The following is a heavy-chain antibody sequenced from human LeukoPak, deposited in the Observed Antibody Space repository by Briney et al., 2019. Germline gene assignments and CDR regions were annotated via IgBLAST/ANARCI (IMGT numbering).Heavy chain of an antibody. V-gene: IGHV3-11*06. D-gene: IGHD4-23*01. J-gene: IGHJ4*02. Sequence: KPGGSLRLSCAASGFTFSDYYMSWIRQAPGKGLEWVSYISSSSSYTNYADSVKGRFTISRDNAKNSLYLQMNSLRAEDTAVYYCASEDYGGNRAFDYWGQGTLVTVSS. CDR2: ISSSSSYT. CDR1: GFTFSDYY. CDR3: ASEDYGGNRAFDY.